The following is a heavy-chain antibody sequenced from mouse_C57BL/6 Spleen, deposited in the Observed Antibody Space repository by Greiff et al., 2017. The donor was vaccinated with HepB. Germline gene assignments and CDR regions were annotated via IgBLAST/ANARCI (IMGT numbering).Heavy chain of an antibody. J-gene: IGHJ2*01. Sequence: VQLQQSGPELVKPGASVKMSCKASGYTFTDYNMHWVKQSHGKSLEWIGYINPNNGGTSYNQKFKGKATLTVNKSSSTAYMELRSLTSEDSAVCYCAMDERLGFDYWGQGTTLTVSS. CDR2: INPNNGGT. CDR3: AMDERLGFDY. CDR1: GYTFTDYN. V-gene: IGHV1-22*01.